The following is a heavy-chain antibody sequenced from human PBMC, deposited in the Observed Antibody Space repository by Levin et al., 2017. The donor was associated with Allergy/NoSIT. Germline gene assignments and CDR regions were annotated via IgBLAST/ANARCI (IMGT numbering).Heavy chain of an antibody. CDR1: GGTFSSYA. J-gene: IGHJ6*02. V-gene: IGHV1-69*13. Sequence: SVKVSCKASGGTFSSYAISWVRQAPGQGLEWMGGIIPIFGTANYAQKFQGRVTITADESTSTAYMELSSLRSEDTAVYYCARGAPVWGSGSYYPRYYGMDVWGQGTTVTVSS. CDR2: IIPIFGTA. D-gene: IGHD3-10*01. CDR3: ARGAPVWGSGSYYPRYYGMDV.